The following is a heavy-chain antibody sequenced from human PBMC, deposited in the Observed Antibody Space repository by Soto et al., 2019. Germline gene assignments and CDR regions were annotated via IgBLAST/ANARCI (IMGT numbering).Heavy chain of an antibody. CDR2: ISGSGGST. J-gene: IGHJ4*02. CDR1: GFTFSSYA. CDR3: AKDQRKATVVNRVFDY. D-gene: IGHD4-17*01. Sequence: GGSLRLSCAASGFTFSSYAMSWVRQAPGKGLEWVSAISGSGGSTYYADSVKGRFTISRDNSKNTLYLQMNSLRAEDTAVYYCAKDQRKATVVNRVFDYWGQGTLVTVSS. V-gene: IGHV3-23*01.